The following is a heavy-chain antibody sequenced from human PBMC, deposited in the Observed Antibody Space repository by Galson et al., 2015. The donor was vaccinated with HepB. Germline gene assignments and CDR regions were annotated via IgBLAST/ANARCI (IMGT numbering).Heavy chain of an antibody. CDR1: GFTFNNAW. Sequence: SLRLSCAASGFTFNNAWMNWVRQAPGKGLEWVGRIKSKTDGGTTDYAAPVKGRFTISRDDSKNTLYLQMNSLKTEDSAVYYCTSHRNRIQPWLPFDYWGQGTLVTVSS. J-gene: IGHJ4*02. V-gene: IGHV3-15*07. CDR3: TSHRNRIQPWLPFDY. CDR2: IKSKTDGGTT. D-gene: IGHD5-18*01.